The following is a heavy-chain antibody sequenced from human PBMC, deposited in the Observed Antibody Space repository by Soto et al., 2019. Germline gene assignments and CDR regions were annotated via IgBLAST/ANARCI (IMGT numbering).Heavy chain of an antibody. CDR1: GGTFTNYA. CDR2: IIPIFGTP. Sequence: SVKVSCKASGGTFTNYAFSWVRQAPGQGPEWMGGIIPIFGTPDYAQKFQGRVIITADESTRTVSMELNSLRSDDTAVYYCARERSVGYCITTTCPKPFYYYAMDVWGQGTAVTVSS. V-gene: IGHV1-69*13. CDR3: ARERSVGYCITTTCPKPFYYYAMDV. D-gene: IGHD2-2*01. J-gene: IGHJ6*02.